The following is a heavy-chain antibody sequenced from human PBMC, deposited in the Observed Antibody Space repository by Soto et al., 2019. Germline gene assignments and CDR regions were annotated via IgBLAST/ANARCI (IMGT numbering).Heavy chain of an antibody. V-gene: IGHV3-30-3*01. J-gene: IGHJ4*02. Sequence: QVQLVESGGGVVQPGRSLRLSCAASGFTFSSYAMHWVRQAPGKGLEWVAVISYDGSNKYYADSVKGRFTISRDNSKNTLYLQMNSLRGEDTAVYYCARVPSSRGRAHFDYWGQGTLVTVSS. CDR2: ISYDGSNK. CDR3: ARVPSSRGRAHFDY. D-gene: IGHD3-10*01. CDR1: GFTFSSYA.